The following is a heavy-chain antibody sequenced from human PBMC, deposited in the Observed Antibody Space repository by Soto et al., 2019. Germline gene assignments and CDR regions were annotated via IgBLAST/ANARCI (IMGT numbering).Heavy chain of an antibody. D-gene: IGHD3-10*01. CDR1: GYTFTSYD. CDR2: MNPNSGNT. J-gene: IGHJ6*03. V-gene: IGHV1-8*01. Sequence: ASVKVSCTASGYTFTSYDINWVRQATGQGLEWMGWMNPNSGNTGYAQKFQGRVTMTRNTSISTAYMELSSLRSEDTAVYYCARDEAMVRGEDYYYYYMDVWGKGTTVTVSS. CDR3: ARDEAMVRGEDYYYYYMDV.